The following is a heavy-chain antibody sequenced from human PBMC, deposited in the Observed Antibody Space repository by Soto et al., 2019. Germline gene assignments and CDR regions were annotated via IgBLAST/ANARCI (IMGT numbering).Heavy chain of an antibody. CDR2: IYYSGST. Sequence: SETLSLTCTVSGGSISSYYWSWIRQPPGKGLEWIGYIYYSGSTNYNPSLKSRVTISVDTSKNQFSLKLSSVTAADTAVYYCARDSADYYDSSGYYPTTSYYFDYWGQVTLVTVSS. V-gene: IGHV4-59*01. D-gene: IGHD3-22*01. CDR3: ARDSADYYDSSGYYPTTSYYFDY. J-gene: IGHJ4*02. CDR1: GGSISSYY.